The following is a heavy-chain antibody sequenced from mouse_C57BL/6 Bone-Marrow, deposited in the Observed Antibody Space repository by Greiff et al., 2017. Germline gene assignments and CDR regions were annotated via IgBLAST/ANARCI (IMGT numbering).Heavy chain of an antibody. Sequence: VQLVESGGGLVQPGGSLKLSCAASGFTFSDYGMAWVRQAPRKGPEWVAFISNLAYSIYYADTVTGRFTISRENAKNTLYLEMSSLRSEDTAMYYCARQALYYSNYLYWYFDVWGTGTTVTVSS. CDR3: ARQALYYSNYLYWYFDV. V-gene: IGHV5-15*01. CDR2: ISNLAYSI. J-gene: IGHJ1*03. D-gene: IGHD2-5*01. CDR1: GFTFSDYG.